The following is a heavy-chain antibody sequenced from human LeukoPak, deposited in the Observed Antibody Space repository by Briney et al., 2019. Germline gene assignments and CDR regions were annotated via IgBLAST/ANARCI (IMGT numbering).Heavy chain of an antibody. D-gene: IGHD3-9*01. J-gene: IGHJ4*02. CDR1: GGSISSYY. Sequence: SETLSLTCTVSGGSISSYYWSWIRQPPGKGLEWIGYIYYSGSTNYNPSLKSRVTISVDTSKSQFSLKLSSVTAADTAVYYCARGSTPYYDILTGYHYSFDYWGQGTLVTVSS. CDR2: IYYSGST. CDR3: ARGSTPYYDILTGYHYSFDY. V-gene: IGHV4-59*01.